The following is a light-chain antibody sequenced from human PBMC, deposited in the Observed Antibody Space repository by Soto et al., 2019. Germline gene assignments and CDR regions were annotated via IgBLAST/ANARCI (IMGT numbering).Light chain of an antibody. CDR3: QQYYSYPSIT. Sequence: DIVITQSPDSLAVSLFESATVSCRSSDIFLYSSNNKNYLAWYRQKPGKAPKLLIYAASSLQSGVPSRFSGSGSETEFTLTISCLQSEDFATYYCQQYYSYPSITFGQGTRLEIK. J-gene: IGKJ5*01. CDR2: AAS. CDR1: DIFLYSSNNKNY. V-gene: IGKV4-1*01.